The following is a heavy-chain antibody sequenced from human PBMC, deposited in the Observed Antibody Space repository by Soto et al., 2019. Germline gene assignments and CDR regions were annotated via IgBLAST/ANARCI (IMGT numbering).Heavy chain of an antibody. CDR3: ARDSGSSWYYFDY. CDR1: GGSISSGGYY. D-gene: IGHD6-13*01. Sequence: PSETLSLTCTVSGGSISSGGYYWSWIRQHPGKGLEWIGYIYYSGSTYYNPSLKSRVTISVDTSKNQFSLKLSSVTAADTAVYYCARDSGSSWYYFDYWGQGTLVTVSS. CDR2: IYYSGST. V-gene: IGHV4-31*03. J-gene: IGHJ4*02.